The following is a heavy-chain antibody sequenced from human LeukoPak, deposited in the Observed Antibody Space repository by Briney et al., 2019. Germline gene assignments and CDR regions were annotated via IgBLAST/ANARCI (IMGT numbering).Heavy chain of an antibody. CDR1: GFTFSIYE. J-gene: IGHJ4*02. CDR3: ARGPQAIYYDSSGSYYY. Sequence: AGGSLRLSCAASGFTFSIYEMNGVRQAPGKGLEWVSYISSSGSTIYYADSVKGRFTISRDNAKNSLYLRMSSLRAEDTAVYYCARGPQAIYYDSSGSYYYWGQGTLVTVSS. D-gene: IGHD3-22*01. CDR2: ISSSGSTI. V-gene: IGHV3-48*03.